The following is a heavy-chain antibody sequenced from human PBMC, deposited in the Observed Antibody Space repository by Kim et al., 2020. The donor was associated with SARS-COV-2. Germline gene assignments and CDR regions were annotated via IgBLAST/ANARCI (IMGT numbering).Heavy chain of an antibody. J-gene: IGHJ4*02. CDR2: INPNSGGT. CDR1: GYTFTGYY. CDR3: ASVGDCSGGSCYGGSDY. V-gene: IGHV1-2*02. D-gene: IGHD2-15*01. Sequence: ASVKVSCKASGYTFTGYYMHWVRQAPGQGLEWMGWINPNSGGTNYAQKFQGRVTMTRDTSISTAYMELSRLRSDDTAVYYCASVGDCSGGSCYGGSDYWGQGTLVTVSS.